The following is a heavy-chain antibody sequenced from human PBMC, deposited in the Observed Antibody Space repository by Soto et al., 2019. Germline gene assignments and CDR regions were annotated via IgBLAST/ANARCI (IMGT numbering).Heavy chain of an antibody. CDR2: IWYDGSNK. Sequence: PGGSLRLSCAASGFTFSSYGMHWVRQAPGKGLEWVAVIWYDGSNKYYADSVKGRFTISRDNSKNTLYLQMNSLRAEDTSVYYFASGLSRVGATPYCGLDVWGQATTVTVSS. D-gene: IGHD1-26*01. V-gene: IGHV3-33*01. CDR1: GFTFSSYG. CDR3: ASGLSRVGATPYCGLDV. J-gene: IGHJ6*02.